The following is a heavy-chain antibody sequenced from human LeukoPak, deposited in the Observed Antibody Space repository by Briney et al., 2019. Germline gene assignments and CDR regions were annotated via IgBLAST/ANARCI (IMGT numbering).Heavy chain of an antibody. J-gene: IGHJ4*02. CDR2: IYYSGST. CDR3: ARVRPGGSQYFDY. Sequence: SETLSLTCTVSGGSISSYYWSWIRQPPGKGLEWIGYIYYSGSTNYKPSLKSRVTISVDTSKNQFSLKLSSVTAADTAVYYCARVRPGGSQYFDYWGQGTLVTVSS. CDR1: GGSISSYY. V-gene: IGHV4-59*01. D-gene: IGHD1-26*01.